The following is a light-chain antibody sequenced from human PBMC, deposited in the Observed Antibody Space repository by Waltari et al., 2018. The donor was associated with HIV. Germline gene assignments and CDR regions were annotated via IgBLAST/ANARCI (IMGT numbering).Light chain of an antibody. CDR2: GAS. Sequence: EIVLTKSPATLSVSPGERATLSCRASQNVGSNLAWYYQKPGQPPRLLIYGASTRATGIPGSFSGSGSGTEFTLTISSLQSEDFAVYYCQQYNTWPYTFGQGAKLEIK. CDR1: QNVGSN. CDR3: QQYNTWPYT. V-gene: IGKV3-15*01. J-gene: IGKJ2*01.